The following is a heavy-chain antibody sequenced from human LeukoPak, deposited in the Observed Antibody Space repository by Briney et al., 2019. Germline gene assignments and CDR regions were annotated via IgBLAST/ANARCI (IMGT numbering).Heavy chain of an antibody. CDR1: GFTFSSYG. Sequence: GRSLRLSCSASGFTFSSYGMHWVRQAPGKGLEWVALISYDGSDDYHADSVKGRFTISRDNSKNTLYLQMNSLRAEDTAVYYCAREGRYSGYFDYWGQGTLVTVSS. D-gene: IGHD5-12*01. CDR2: ISYDGSDD. J-gene: IGHJ4*02. CDR3: AREGRYSGYFDY. V-gene: IGHV3-30*03.